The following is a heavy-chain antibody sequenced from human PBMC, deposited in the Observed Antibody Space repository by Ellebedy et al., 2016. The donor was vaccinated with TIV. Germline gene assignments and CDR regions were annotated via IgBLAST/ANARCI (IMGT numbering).Heavy chain of an antibody. CDR3: AKERITMPKLGGWAFDI. CDR1: GFSFSNCG. J-gene: IGHJ3*02. Sequence: GGSLRLSCAASGFSFSNCGMHWVRQAPGKGLEWVAVVSKDGNAQFYGDSVKGRLTISRDNSKNTLTLHMNGLRPEDTAVYYCAKERITMPKLGGWAFDIWGRGTVVTVSS. CDR2: VSKDGNAQ. V-gene: IGHV3-30*18. D-gene: IGHD3-10*01.